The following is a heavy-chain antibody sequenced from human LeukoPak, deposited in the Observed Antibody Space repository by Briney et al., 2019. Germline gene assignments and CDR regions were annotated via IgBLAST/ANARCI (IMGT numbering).Heavy chain of an antibody. J-gene: IGHJ4*02. CDR3: AKDRWDIVVVPATILDY. CDR1: GFTFSSYA. Sequence: GGSLRLSCAASGFTFSSYAMSWVRQAPGKGLEWVSGISGSGGSTYYADSVKGRFTISRDNSKNTLYLQMNSLRAEDTAVYYCAKDRWDIVVVPATILDYWGQGTLVTVSS. V-gene: IGHV3-23*01. CDR2: ISGSGGST. D-gene: IGHD2-2*01.